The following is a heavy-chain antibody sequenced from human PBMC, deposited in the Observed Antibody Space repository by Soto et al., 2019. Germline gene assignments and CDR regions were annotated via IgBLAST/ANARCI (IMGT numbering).Heavy chain of an antibody. Sequence: KVSCKASGYTFTSYGISWVRQAPGQGLEWMGIIYPGDSDTRYSPSFQGQVTISADKSISTAYLQWSSLKASDTAMYYCARGQLWFDYWGQGTLVTVSS. J-gene: IGHJ4*02. CDR1: GYTFTSYG. D-gene: IGHD5-18*01. CDR3: ARGQLWFDY. CDR2: IYPGDSDT. V-gene: IGHV5-51*01.